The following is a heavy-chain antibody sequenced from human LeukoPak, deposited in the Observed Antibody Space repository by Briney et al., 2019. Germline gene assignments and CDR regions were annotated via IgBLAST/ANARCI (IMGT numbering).Heavy chain of an antibody. V-gene: IGHV4-34*01. CDR3: ARDHDYSNYNWFDP. D-gene: IGHD4-11*01. J-gene: IGHJ5*02. CDR1: GGSFSGYY. CDR2: INHSGST. Sequence: SETLSLTCAVYGGSFSGYYWSWIRQPPGKGLEWIGEINHSGSTNYNPSLKSRVTISVDTSKNQFSLKLSSVTAADTAVYYCARDHDYSNYNWFDPWGQGTLVTVSS.